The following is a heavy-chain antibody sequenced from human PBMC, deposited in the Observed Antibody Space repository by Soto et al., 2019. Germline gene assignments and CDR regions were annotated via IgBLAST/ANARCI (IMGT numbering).Heavy chain of an antibody. V-gene: IGHV4-34*01. J-gene: IGHJ4*02. CDR3: ARELYYWEQYYFDY. Sequence: QVQLQQWGAGLLKPSETLSLTCAVYGGSFSGYYWSWIRQPPGKGLEWIGEINHSGSTNYNPSLKSRVTISVDTSKNQFSLKLSSVTAADTAVYYCARELYYWEQYYFDYWGQGTLVTVSS. CDR2: INHSGST. D-gene: IGHD3-10*01. CDR1: GGSFSGYY.